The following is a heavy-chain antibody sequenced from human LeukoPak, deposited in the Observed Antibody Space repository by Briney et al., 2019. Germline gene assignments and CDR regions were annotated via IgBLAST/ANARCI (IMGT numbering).Heavy chain of an antibody. D-gene: IGHD3-10*01. J-gene: IGHJ6*03. CDR1: GGTFSSYA. CDR3: ARDLVGYYGSGSYYKAIYYYYYYMDV. Sequence: ASVKVSCKASGGTFSSYAISWVRQAPGQGLEWMGGIIPIFGTANYAQKFQGRVTITADKSTSTAYIELSSLRSEDTAVYYCARDLVGYYGSGSYYKAIYYYYYYMDVWGKGTTVTVSS. CDR2: IIPIFGTA. V-gene: IGHV1-69*06.